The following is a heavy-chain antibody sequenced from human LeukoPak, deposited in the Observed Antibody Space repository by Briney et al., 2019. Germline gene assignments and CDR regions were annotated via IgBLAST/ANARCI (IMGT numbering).Heavy chain of an antibody. CDR1: GFTFSRHW. CDR2: IKEDGSEQ. J-gene: IGHJ4*02. CDR3: VRETQSGITDFDY. D-gene: IGHD1-14*01. V-gene: IGHV3-7*01. Sequence: GGSLRLSCAASGFTFSRHWMTWVRRAPGKGLEWVANIKEDGSEQYYPESVKGRFTISRDNANNILYPQLNSVRAEDTAVYYCVRETQSGITDFDYWGQGTPVTVSS.